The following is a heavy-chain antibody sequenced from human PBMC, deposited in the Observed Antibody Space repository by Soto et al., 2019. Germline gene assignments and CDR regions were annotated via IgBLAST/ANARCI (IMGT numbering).Heavy chain of an antibody. J-gene: IGHJ6*02. CDR3: ARGSAGSNYDSYYYYYYGMDV. Sequence: GASVKVSCKASGGTFSSYAISCVRQAPGQGLEWMGGIIPIFGTANYAQKFQGRVTITADESTSTAYMELSSLRSEDTAVYYCARGSAGSNYDSYYYYYYGMDVWGQGTTVTVSS. CDR1: GGTFSSYA. D-gene: IGHD4-4*01. V-gene: IGHV1-69*13. CDR2: IIPIFGTA.